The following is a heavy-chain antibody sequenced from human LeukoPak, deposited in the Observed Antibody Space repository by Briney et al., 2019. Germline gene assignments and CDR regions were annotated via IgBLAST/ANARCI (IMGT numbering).Heavy chain of an antibody. CDR1: GFSFRSYG. D-gene: IGHD5-12*01. V-gene: IGHV3-30*03. CDR3: ARDSVATPLGY. CDR2: ISYDGSNK. Sequence: GGSLRLSCAASGFSFRSYGMHWVRQAPGKGLEWVAVISYDGSNKYYADSVKGRFTISRDNSKNTLYLQMNSLRAEDTAVYYCARDSVATPLGYWGQGTLVTVSS. J-gene: IGHJ4*02.